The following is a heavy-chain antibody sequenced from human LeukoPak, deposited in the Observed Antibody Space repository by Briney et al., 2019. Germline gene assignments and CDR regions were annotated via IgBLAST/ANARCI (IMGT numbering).Heavy chain of an antibody. D-gene: IGHD6-13*01. V-gene: IGHV4-4*02. CDR3: ARVSAAAGTGDDY. Sequence: SGTLSLTCAVSGGSISSSNLWSWVRQPPGKGLEWIGEIYHSGSTNYNPSLKSRVTISVDKSKNQFSLKLSSVTAADTAVYYCARVSAAAGTGDDYWGQGTLVTVSS. J-gene: IGHJ4*02. CDR1: GGSISSSNL. CDR2: IYHSGST.